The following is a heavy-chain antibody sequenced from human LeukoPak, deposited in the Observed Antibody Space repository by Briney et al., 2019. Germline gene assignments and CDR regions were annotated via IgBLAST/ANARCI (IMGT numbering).Heavy chain of an antibody. D-gene: IGHD1-26*01. J-gene: IGHJ5*01. Sequence: SETLSLTCNVSGDSISSSNYYWGWIRQTPGKGLEWIGSIFYSGSTYYTPSLKSRVTMALDMSKNHFSLWLTSVTAADTAVYYCARQVAIVEPTDPNWFDSWGQGTLVTVSS. V-gene: IGHV4-39*07. CDR2: IFYSGST. CDR3: ARQVAIVEPTDPNWFDS. CDR1: GDSISSSNYY.